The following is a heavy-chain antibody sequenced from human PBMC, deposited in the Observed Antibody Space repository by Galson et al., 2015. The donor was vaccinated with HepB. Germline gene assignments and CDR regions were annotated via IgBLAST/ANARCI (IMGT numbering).Heavy chain of an antibody. V-gene: IGHV7-4-1*02. CDR3: ALTYYHDSSGYYPFDY. CDR1: GYTFTSYA. CDR2: INTNTGNP. Sequence: SVKVSCKASGYTFTSYAMNWVRQAPGQGLEWMGWINTNTGNPTYAQGSTGRFVFSLDTSVSTAYLEISSLKAEDTAVYYCALTYYHDSSGYYPFDYWGQGTLVTVSS. J-gene: IGHJ4*02. D-gene: IGHD3-22*01.